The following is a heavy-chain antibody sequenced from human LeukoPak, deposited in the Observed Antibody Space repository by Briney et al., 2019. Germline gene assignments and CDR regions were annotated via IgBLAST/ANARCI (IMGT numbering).Heavy chain of an antibody. V-gene: IGHV1-2*02. CDR3: ARDKGIAAAEYDP. CDR1: GYTFTGYY. D-gene: IGHD6-13*01. CDR2: INPNSGGT. Sequence: ASVKVSCKASGYTFTGYYMHWVRQAPGQGLEWMGWINPNSGGTNYAQKFQGRVTMTRDTSISTAYMELSRLRSDDTAVYYCARDKGIAAAEYDPWGQGTLVTVSS. J-gene: IGHJ5*02.